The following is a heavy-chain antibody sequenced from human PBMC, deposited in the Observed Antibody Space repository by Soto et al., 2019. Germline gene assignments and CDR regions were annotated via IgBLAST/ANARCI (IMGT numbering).Heavy chain of an antibody. Sequence: SETLSLTCAVSGGSIISSNWWGWVRQPPGKGLEWIGEIYHSGSTNYNPSLKSRVTISVDKSKNQFSLKLSSVTAADTAVYYCARDGRKQQLLGYYYYYGMDVWGQGTTVTVSS. CDR2: IYHSGST. J-gene: IGHJ6*02. V-gene: IGHV4-4*02. CDR1: GGSIISSNW. D-gene: IGHD6-13*01. CDR3: ARDGRKQQLLGYYYYYGMDV.